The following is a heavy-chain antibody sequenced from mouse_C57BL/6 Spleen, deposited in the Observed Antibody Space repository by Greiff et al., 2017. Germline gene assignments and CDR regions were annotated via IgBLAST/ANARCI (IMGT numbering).Heavy chain of an antibody. CDR1: GYTFTDYE. CDR3: TRFGGDDRYAMDY. J-gene: IGHJ4*01. CDR2: IDPETGGT. V-gene: IGHV1-15*01. D-gene: IGHD2-2*01. Sequence: QVQLKESGAELVRPGASVTLSCKASGYTFTDYEMHWVKQTPVHGLEWIGAIDPETGGTAYNQKFKGKAILTADKSSRTAYMELRSLTSEDSAVYDGTRFGGDDRYAMDYWGQGTSVTVSS.